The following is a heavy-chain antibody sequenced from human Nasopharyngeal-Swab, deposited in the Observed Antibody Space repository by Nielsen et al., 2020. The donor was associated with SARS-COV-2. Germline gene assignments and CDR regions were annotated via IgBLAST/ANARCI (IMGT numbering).Heavy chain of an antibody. V-gene: IGHV2-5*08. CDR1: GFSLSTSGMC. Sequence: SGPTLVKPTQTLTLTCTFSGFSLSTSGMCVSWIRQPPGKALEWLALIYWDDDKRYSPSLKSRLTITKDTSKNQVVLTMTNMDPVDTATYYCAHRPGIFGVAKFDPWGQGTLVTVSS. CDR3: AHRPGIFGVAKFDP. J-gene: IGHJ5*02. D-gene: IGHD3-3*01. CDR2: IYWDDDK.